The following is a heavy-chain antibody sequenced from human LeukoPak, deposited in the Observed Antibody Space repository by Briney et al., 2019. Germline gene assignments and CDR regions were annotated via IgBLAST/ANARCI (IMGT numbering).Heavy chain of an antibody. CDR2: IKQDGSEK. CDR1: GFTFSSYW. J-gene: IGHJ6*03. CDR3: ARVIHKYNWKPGSYYYYYMDV. Sequence: PGGSLRLSCAASGFTFSSYWMSWVRQAPGKGLEWVANIKQDGSEKYYVDSVKGRFTISRDNAKNSLYLQMNSLRAEDTAVYYCARVIHKYNWKPGSYYYYYMDVWGKGTTVTVSS. D-gene: IGHD1-20*01. V-gene: IGHV3-7*01.